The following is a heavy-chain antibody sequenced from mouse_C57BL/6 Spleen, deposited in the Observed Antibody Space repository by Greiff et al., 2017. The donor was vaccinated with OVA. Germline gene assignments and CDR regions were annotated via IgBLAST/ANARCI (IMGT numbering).Heavy chain of an antibody. V-gene: IGHV1-53*01. Sequence: QVQLKQPGTELVKPGASVKLSCKASGYTFTSYWMHWVKQRPGQGLEWIGNINPSNGGTNYNEKFKSKATLTVDKSSSTAYMQLSSLTSEDSAVYYCARTVVAHWYFDGWGTGTTVTVSS. D-gene: IGHD1-1*01. CDR2: INPSNGGT. J-gene: IGHJ1*03. CDR1: GYTFTSYW. CDR3: ARTVVAHWYFDG.